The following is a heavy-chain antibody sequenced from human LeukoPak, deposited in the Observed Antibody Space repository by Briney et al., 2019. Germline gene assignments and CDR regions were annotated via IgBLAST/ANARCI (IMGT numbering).Heavy chain of an antibody. V-gene: IGHV3-30*02. CDR2: IRYDGSNK. D-gene: IGHD3-3*01. Sequence: PGGSLTLSCAASGFTFSSYWMSWVRQAPGKGLEWVAFIRYDGSNKYYADSVKGRFTISRDNSKNTLYLQMNSLRAEDTAVYYCASATIFGVVIYYWGQGTLVTVSS. CDR3: ASATIFGVVIYY. J-gene: IGHJ4*02. CDR1: GFTFSSYW.